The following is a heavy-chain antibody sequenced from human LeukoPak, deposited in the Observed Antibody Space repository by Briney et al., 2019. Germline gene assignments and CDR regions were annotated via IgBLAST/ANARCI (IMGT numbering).Heavy chain of an antibody. CDR1: GGYISSGGYY. D-gene: IGHD3-9*01. J-gene: IGHJ5*02. Sequence: TLSLTCTVSGGYISSGGYYWSWIRQHPGKGLEWNGYIDYSGSTYYNPSRKSRVTISVDTSKNKFSLKLSSVTAADTAVYYCARGGSYDILTGPNWFDPWGQGTLVTVSS. V-gene: IGHV4-31*03. CDR3: ARGGSYDILTGPNWFDP. CDR2: IDYSGST.